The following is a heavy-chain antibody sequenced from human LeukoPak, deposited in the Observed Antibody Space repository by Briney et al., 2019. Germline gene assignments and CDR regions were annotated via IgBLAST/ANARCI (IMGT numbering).Heavy chain of an antibody. J-gene: IGHJ4*02. D-gene: IGHD4-17*01. Sequence: GSLRLSCAASGFTFDDYGMSWIRQPPGKGLEWIGSIYYSGSTYYNPSLKSRVTISVDTSKNQFSLQLNSVTPEDTAVYYCARGGYYGDYFDYWGQGTLVTVSS. CDR3: ARGGYYGDYFDY. V-gene: IGHV4-34*01. CDR1: GFTFDDYG. CDR2: IYYSGST.